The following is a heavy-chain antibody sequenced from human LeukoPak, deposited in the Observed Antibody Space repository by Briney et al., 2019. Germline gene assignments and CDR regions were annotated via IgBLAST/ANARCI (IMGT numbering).Heavy chain of an antibody. CDR3: ASVENSGYDGY. Sequence: GGSLRLSCAASGFTFSSYSMNWVRQAPGKGLEWVSYISSSSSTIYYADSVKGRFTISRDNAKNSLYLQMNSLRAEDTAIYYCASVENSGYDGYWGQGTLVTVSS. CDR2: ISSSSSTI. V-gene: IGHV3-48*04. CDR1: GFTFSSYS. D-gene: IGHD5-12*01. J-gene: IGHJ4*02.